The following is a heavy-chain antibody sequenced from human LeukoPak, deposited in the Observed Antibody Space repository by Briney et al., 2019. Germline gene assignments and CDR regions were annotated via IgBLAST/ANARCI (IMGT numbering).Heavy chain of an antibody. Sequence: PGGSLRLSCAASGFTFSSYSMNWVRQAPGKGLEWVSYISSSSSTIYYADSVKGRFTISRDNAKNSLYLQMNSLRDEDTAVYYCARNPGARSGGSCYYPFDYWGQGTLVTVSS. J-gene: IGHJ4*02. V-gene: IGHV3-48*02. D-gene: IGHD2-15*01. CDR3: ARNPGARSGGSCYYPFDY. CDR2: ISSSSSTI. CDR1: GFTFSSYS.